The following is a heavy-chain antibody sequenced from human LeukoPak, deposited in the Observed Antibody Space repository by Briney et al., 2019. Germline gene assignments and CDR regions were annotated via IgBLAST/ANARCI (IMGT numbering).Heavy chain of an antibody. Sequence: GASVKVSCKASGYTFTSYDINWVRQVTGQGLEWMGWMNPNSGNTGYAQKFQGRVTMTRDTSVSTAYMELSSLRSEDTAVYYCARRADYYDSSCYQHWGQGTLVTVSS. J-gene: IGHJ4*02. CDR3: ARRADYYDSSCYQH. CDR1: GYTFTSYD. CDR2: MNPNSGNT. V-gene: IGHV1-8*01. D-gene: IGHD3-22*01.